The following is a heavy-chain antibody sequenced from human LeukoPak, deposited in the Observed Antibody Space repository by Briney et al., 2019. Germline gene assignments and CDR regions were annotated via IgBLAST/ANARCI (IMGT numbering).Heavy chain of an antibody. CDR3: ARESAYDYVWGSYPKNYFDY. V-gene: IGHV4-61*02. CDR1: GGSISSGSYY. J-gene: IGHJ4*02. CDR2: IYTSGST. Sequence: SETLSLTCTVSGGSISSGSYYWSWIRQPAGKRLEWIGRIYTSGSTNYNPSLKSRVTIAVDTSKNQFSLKLSSVTAADTAMYYCARESAYDYVWGSYPKNYFDYWGQGTLVTVSS. D-gene: IGHD3-16*02.